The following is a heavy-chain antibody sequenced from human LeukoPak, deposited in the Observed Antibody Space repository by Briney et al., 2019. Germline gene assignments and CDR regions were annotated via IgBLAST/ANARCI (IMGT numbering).Heavy chain of an antibody. J-gene: IGHJ4*02. CDR2: IYHSGST. CDR3: ATSDTGRLPEFDY. CDR1: GGSTSSGGYS. V-gene: IGHV4-30-2*01. D-gene: IGHD6-25*01. Sequence: SETLSLTCAVSGGSTSSGGYSWSWIRQPPGKGLEWIGYIYHSGSTYYNPSLKSRVTISVDRSKNQFSLKLSSVTAADTAVYYCATSDTGRLPEFDYWGQGTLVTVSS.